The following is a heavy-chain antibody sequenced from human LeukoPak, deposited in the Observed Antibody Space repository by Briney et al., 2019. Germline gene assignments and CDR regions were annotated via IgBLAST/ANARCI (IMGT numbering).Heavy chain of an antibody. Sequence: GASVKVSCKASAGTFSRYAISWVRQAPGQGLEWMGRITPMSATPSQSQWIQGRVTITADKSTNTVYLDLSSLRSDDTALYFCAGDPPGTPVGFDICGQGTMITVSS. CDR1: AGTFSRYA. D-gene: IGHD3-10*01. CDR3: AGDPPGTPVGFDI. V-gene: IGHV1-69*06. J-gene: IGHJ3*02. CDR2: ITPMSATP.